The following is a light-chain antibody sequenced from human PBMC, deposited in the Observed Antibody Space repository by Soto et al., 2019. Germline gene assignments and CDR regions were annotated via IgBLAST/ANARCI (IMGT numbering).Light chain of an antibody. V-gene: IGLV2-11*01. J-gene: IGLJ1*01. CDR1: SSEVGSYNF. CDR2: DVV. CDR3: CSYAGGYTFV. Sequence: QSALTQPRSVSGSPGQSVTISCTGSSSEVGSYNFVSWYQQHPGKAPKLMIYDVVKRPSGVPDRFSGSKSGNTASLTISGLQAEDEADYFCCSYAGGYTFVFGTATKVTVL.